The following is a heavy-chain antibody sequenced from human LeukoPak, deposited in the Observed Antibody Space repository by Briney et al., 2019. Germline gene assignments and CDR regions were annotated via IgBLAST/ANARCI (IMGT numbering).Heavy chain of an antibody. CDR2: IYYSGST. V-gene: IGHV4-59*01. CDR1: GGSISSYY. Sequence: SETLSLTCTVSGGSISSYYWSWIRQPPGKGLEWIGYIYYSGSTNYNPSLKSRVTISVDTSKNQFSLKLSSVTAADTAVYYCARGLSSSWRYFDYWGQGTLVTVSS. J-gene: IGHJ4*02. D-gene: IGHD6-13*01. CDR3: ARGLSSSWRYFDY.